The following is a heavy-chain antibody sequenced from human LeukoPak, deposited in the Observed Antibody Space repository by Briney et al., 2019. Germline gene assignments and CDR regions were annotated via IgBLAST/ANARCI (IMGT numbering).Heavy chain of an antibody. CDR3: AAVPNANAWYWDDAFDI. CDR1: GFTFTTSA. V-gene: IGHV1-58*01. J-gene: IGHJ3*02. CDR2: IVVGSGNT. Sequence: SVKVSCKASGFTFTTSAVQWVRQARGQRLEWIGRIVVGSGNTDHAQKFQGRLTITRDISASTAYMELSSLTSDDTAVYYCAAVPNANAWYWDDAFDIWGQGTMVTVSS. D-gene: IGHD2-8*02.